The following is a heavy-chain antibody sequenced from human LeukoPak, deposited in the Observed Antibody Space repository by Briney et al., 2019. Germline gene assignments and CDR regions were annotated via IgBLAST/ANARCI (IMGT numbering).Heavy chain of an antibody. V-gene: IGHV3-23*01. D-gene: IGHD3-9*01. CDR2: ISGSGGST. CDR1: GLTFSSYA. J-gene: IGHJ4*02. CDR3: AREMAVLRYFDY. Sequence: GGSLRLSCAAYGLTFSSYAMSWVRQAPGKGLEWVSAISGSGGSTYSADSVRGRFTISRDNSKNTLYLQMGSLRAEDMAVYYCAREMAVLRYFDYWGQGTLVTVSS.